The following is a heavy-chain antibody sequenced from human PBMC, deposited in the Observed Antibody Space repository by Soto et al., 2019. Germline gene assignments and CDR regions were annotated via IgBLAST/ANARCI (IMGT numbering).Heavy chain of an antibody. CDR2: ISSSGSHT. V-gene: IGHV3-11*06. D-gene: IGHD5-12*01. J-gene: IGHJ5*01. CDR3: ARLAGPAYSAAGLDLGLDS. CDR1: GFTFTDYY. Sequence: GGSLRLSCAASGFTFTDYYMSWIRQTPGKGLEWVSYISSSGSHTNYADSVKGRFTISRDNAKNSVYLQMNSLRAEDSAVYYCARLAGPAYSAAGLDLGLDSWGQGTLVTVSS.